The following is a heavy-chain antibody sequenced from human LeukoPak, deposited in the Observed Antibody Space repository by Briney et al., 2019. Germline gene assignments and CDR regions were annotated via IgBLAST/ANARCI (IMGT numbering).Heavy chain of an antibody. V-gene: IGHV1-69*01. CDR1: GGTFSSYA. J-gene: IGHJ4*02. CDR3: ARDSYGSGSYYTALFDY. Sequence: SVKVSCKASGGTFSSYAISWVRQAPGQGLEWMGGIIPIFGTANYAQKFQGRVTITADESTSTAYMELRSLRSDDTAVYYCARDSYGSGSYYTALFDYWGQGTLVTVSS. CDR2: IIPIFGTA. D-gene: IGHD3-10*01.